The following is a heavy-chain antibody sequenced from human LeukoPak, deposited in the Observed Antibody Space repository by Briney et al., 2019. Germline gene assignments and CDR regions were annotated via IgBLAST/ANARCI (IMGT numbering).Heavy chain of an antibody. J-gene: IGHJ4*02. Sequence: GRSLRPSCAASGFTFSSYAMHWVRQAPGKGLEWVAVISYDGSNKYYADSVKGRFTISRDNSKNTLYLQMNSLRAEDTAVYYCARDGGSGLDYWGQGTLVTVSS. CDR2: ISYDGSNK. CDR3: ARDGGSGLDY. V-gene: IGHV3-30*04. D-gene: IGHD3-10*01. CDR1: GFTFSSYA.